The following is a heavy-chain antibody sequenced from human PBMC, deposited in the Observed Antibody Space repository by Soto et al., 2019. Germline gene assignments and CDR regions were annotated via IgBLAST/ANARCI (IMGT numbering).Heavy chain of an antibody. Sequence: SETLSLTCAVSGGSISSGGYSWSWIRQPPGKGLEWIGYIYYSGSTYYNPSLKSRVTISVDTSKNQFSLKLSSVTAADTAVYYCARGPAAMFDYYYYGMDVWGQGTTVTVSS. J-gene: IGHJ6*02. CDR2: IYYSGST. D-gene: IGHD2-2*01. CDR3: ARGPAAMFDYYYYGMDV. CDR1: GGSISSGGYS. V-gene: IGHV4-30-2*05.